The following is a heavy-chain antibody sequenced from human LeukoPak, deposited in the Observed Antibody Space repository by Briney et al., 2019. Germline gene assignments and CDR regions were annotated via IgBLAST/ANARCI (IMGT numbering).Heavy chain of an antibody. V-gene: IGHV3-21*01. CDR2: ISSSSSYI. D-gene: IGHD4-11*01. J-gene: IGHJ4*02. Sequence: GGSLRLSRAASGFTFSSYSMNWVRQAPGKGLEWVSSISSSSSYIYYADSVKGRFTISRDNAKNSLYLQMNSLRAEDTAVYYCARDEVWEETVTVDYWGQGTLVTVSS. CDR3: ARDEVWEETVTVDY. CDR1: GFTFSSYS.